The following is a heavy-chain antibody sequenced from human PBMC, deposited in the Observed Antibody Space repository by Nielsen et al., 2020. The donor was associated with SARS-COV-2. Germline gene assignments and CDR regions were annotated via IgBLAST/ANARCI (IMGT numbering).Heavy chain of an antibody. V-gene: IGHV3-11*06. D-gene: IGHD5-12*01. Sequence: GESLKISCAASGFTFSDYYMSWIRQAPGKGLEWVSYISSSSSSYTNYADSVKGRFTISRDNAKNTLYLQMNSLRAEDTAVYYCARGMATIGDFDYWGQGTLVTVSS. J-gene: IGHJ4*02. CDR3: ARGMATIGDFDY. CDR2: ISSSSSSYT. CDR1: GFTFSDYY.